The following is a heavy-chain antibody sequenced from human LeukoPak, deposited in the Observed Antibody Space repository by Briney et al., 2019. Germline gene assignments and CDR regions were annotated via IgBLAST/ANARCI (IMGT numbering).Heavy chain of an antibody. V-gene: IGHV3-23*01. CDR1: GFTFSSYA. D-gene: IGHD2-15*01. Sequence: AGGSLRLSCAASGFTFSSYAMSWVRQAPGMGLEWVSGISGSGGSTYYADSVKGRFTISRDNSKNTLYLQMNSLRAEDTAVYYCAKAERYCSGGSCYPSFDSWGQGTQVTVSS. CDR2: ISGSGGST. J-gene: IGHJ4*02. CDR3: AKAERYCSGGSCYPSFDS.